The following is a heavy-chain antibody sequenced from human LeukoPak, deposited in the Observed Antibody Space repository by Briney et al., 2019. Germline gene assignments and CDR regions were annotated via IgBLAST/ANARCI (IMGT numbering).Heavy chain of an antibody. CDR1: GYTFTSYY. Sequence: ASVKVSCKASGYTFTSYYMHWVRQAPGQGLEWMGIINPSGGSTSYARKFQGRVTMTRDPSTSTVYMELSSLRSEDTAVYYCARDTAGGGATDYWGQGTLVTVSS. CDR3: ARDTAGGGATDY. V-gene: IGHV1-46*01. J-gene: IGHJ4*02. CDR2: INPSGGST. D-gene: IGHD1-26*01.